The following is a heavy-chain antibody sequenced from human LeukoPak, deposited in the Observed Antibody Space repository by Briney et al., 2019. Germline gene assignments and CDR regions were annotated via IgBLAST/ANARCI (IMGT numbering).Heavy chain of an antibody. CDR3: ARGRVGAPFDY. D-gene: IGHD1-26*01. CDR2: ISAYNGNT. CDR1: GYTFTSYG. V-gene: IGHV1-18*01. Sequence: ASVKVSCKASGYTFTSYGISWVRQAPGQGLEWMGWISAYNGNTNYAQKFQGRVTITADKSTSTAYMELSSLRSEDTAVYYCARGRVGAPFDYWGQGTLVTVSS. J-gene: IGHJ4*02.